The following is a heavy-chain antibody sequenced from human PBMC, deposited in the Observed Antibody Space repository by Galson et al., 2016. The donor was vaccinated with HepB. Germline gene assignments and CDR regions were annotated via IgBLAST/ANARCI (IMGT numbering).Heavy chain of an antibody. CDR3: VRLGTAAAVANRRGSVY. Sequence: SETLSLTCTVSGDSISNVGRHWGWFRKSPEMGLEYIGSIHSGGTSYYNPSLTSRVTVSADMSRNQFFLSLTSVTAADTAIYYCVRLGTAAAVANRRGSVYWGQGTRVTVSS. J-gene: IGHJ4*02. CDR1: GDSISNVGRH. CDR2: IHSGGTS. D-gene: IGHD6-13*01. V-gene: IGHV4-39*01.